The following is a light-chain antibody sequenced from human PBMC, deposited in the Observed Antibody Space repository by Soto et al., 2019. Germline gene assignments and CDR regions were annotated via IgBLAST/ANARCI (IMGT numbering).Light chain of an antibody. Sequence: DIKMTQSPSTLSASVGARVTINCRASQSISSWLAWYQQKPGKAPKVMIYKASTLKSGVPSRFSGSGSGTECTLTISSLQPDDFATYYCQHYNSYSEALGQGTKVDI. CDR3: QHYNSYSEA. CDR2: KAS. CDR1: QSISSW. J-gene: IGKJ1*01. V-gene: IGKV1-5*03.